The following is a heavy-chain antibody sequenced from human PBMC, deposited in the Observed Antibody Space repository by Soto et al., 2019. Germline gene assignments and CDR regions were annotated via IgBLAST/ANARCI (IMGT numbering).Heavy chain of an antibody. CDR1: GFTFSSYA. V-gene: IGHV3-30-3*01. Sequence: QVQLVESGGGVVQPGRSLRLSCAASGFTFSSYAMHWVRQAPGKGLEWVAVISYDGSNKYYADSVKGRFTISRDNSKNTLYLQMNSLRAEDTAVYYCARDQGDGYNWVYGMDDWGQGTTVTVSS. D-gene: IGHD5-12*01. CDR3: ARDQGDGYNWVYGMDD. CDR2: ISYDGSNK. J-gene: IGHJ6*02.